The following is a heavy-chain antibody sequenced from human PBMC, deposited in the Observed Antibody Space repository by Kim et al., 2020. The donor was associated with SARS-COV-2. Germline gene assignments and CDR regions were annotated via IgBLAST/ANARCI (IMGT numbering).Heavy chain of an antibody. Sequence: GGSLRLSCAASGFTFDDYTMHWVRQAPGKGLEWVSLISWDGGSTYYADSVKGRFTISRDNSKNSLCLQMNTLRTEDTALYYCAKDIGRYNFGDYGMDVWGQGTTLTVSS. D-gene: IGHD5-18*01. CDR1: GFTFDDYT. CDR3: AKDIGRYNFGDYGMDV. CDR2: ISWDGGST. J-gene: IGHJ6*02. V-gene: IGHV3-43*01.